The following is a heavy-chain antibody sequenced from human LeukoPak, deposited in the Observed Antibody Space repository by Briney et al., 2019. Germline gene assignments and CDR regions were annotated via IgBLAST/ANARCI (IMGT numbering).Heavy chain of an antibody. D-gene: IGHD6-19*01. CDR2: IYYSGST. CDR1: GGSISSYY. Sequence: SETLSLTCTISGGSISSYYWSWIRQPPGKGLEWIGHIYYSGSTNYNPSLKSRVTISLDTPKNQFSLKLSSVTAADTAVYYCARGGPGSGWPLNWPDPWGQGTLVTVSS. CDR3: ARGGPGSGWPLNWPDP. J-gene: IGHJ5*02. V-gene: IGHV4-59*01.